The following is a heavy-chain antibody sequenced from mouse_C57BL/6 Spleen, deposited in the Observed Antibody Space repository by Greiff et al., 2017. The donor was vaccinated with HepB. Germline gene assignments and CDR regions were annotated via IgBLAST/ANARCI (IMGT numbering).Heavy chain of an antibody. V-gene: IGHV1-61*01. CDR3: AREPHAMDY. CDR1: GYTFTSYW. CDR2: IYPSDSET. J-gene: IGHJ4*01. Sequence: QVQLQQPGAELVRPGSSVKLSCKASGYTFTSYWMDWVKQRPGQGLEWIGNIYPSDSETHYNQKFKDKATLTVDKSSSTAYMQLSSPTSEDSAVYYCAREPHAMDYWGQGTSVTVSS.